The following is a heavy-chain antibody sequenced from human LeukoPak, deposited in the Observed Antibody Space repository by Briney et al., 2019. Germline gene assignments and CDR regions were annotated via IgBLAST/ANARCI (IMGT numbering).Heavy chain of an antibody. CDR2: IYYSGIG. V-gene: IGHV4-59*01. D-gene: IGHD2-2*01. CDR3: ARDRGCSSTSCYPDAVDI. Sequence: SETLSLTCTVSGGSISSYYWSWTRQPPGKGLEWIGYIYYSGIGNYNPSLKSRVAISVDTSKNQFSLKLNSVTAADTAVYYCARDRGCSSTSCYPDAVDIWGQGTMVTVSS. J-gene: IGHJ3*02. CDR1: GGSISSYY.